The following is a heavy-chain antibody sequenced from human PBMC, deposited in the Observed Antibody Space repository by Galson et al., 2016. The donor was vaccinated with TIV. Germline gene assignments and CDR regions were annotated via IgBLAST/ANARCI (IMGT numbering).Heavy chain of an antibody. J-gene: IGHJ3*02. V-gene: IGHV1-2*02. CDR1: GYAFTAFY. CDR3: ATSWAVQLERLDAFDI. D-gene: IGHD1-1*01. CDR2: IDPKSGGT. Sequence: QSGAEVTRPGASVKVSCKASGYAFTAFYLHWVRQAPGHGLEWMGWIDPKSGGTHYAQNFQGRVTMSRDTSISTAYMDLSSLTSDDTAVYFCATSWAVQLERLDAFDIWGQGTLVIVSS.